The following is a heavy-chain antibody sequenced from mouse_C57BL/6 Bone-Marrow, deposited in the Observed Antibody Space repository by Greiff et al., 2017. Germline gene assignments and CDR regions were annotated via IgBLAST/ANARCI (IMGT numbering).Heavy chain of an antibody. D-gene: IGHD1-1*01. J-gene: IGHJ4*01. CDR1: GYSFTDYN. CDR2: INPNYGTT. Sequence: VQLKQSGPELVKPGASVKISCKASGYSFTDYNMNWVKQSNGKSLEWIGVINPNYGTTSYNQKFKDKATLTVDKSSSTAYMQLSSLTSEDSAVYYCARSFGWYYYGSSYYAMDYWGQGTSVTVSS. V-gene: IGHV1-39*01. CDR3: ARSFGWYYYGSSYYAMDY.